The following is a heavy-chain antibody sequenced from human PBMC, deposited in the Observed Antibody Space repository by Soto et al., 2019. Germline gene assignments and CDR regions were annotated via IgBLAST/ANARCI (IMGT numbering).Heavy chain of an antibody. CDR1: RFSFSSYE. D-gene: IGHD1-26*01. CDR2: VSLTGDRT. V-gene: IGHV3-23*01. CDR3: AKGGEVGGVLGDH. Sequence: EVQLLESGGGLVQPGGSLRLSCVASRFSFSSYEMSWVRQAAGKGLEWVSRVSLTGDRTNYAGSVKGRFTVSRDNSMNTLNMQLNSLRREDTAVYYCAKGGEVGGVLGDHWGQGTLVTVSS. J-gene: IGHJ4*02.